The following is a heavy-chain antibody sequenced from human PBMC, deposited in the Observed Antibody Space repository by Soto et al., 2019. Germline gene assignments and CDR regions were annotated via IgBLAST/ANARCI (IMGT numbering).Heavy chain of an antibody. CDR2: IRSKAYGGTT. J-gene: IGHJ6*03. CDR3: TRGLSVTTRLWYYYYMDV. V-gene: IGHV3-49*03. Sequence: PGGSLRLSCTASGFTFGDYPMCLFRQAPGKGLEWVGFIRSKAYGGTTEYAASVKGRFTISRDDSKTIASLQMNSLKTEDTAVYYCTRGLSVTTRLWYYYYMDVWGKGTTVTVSS. D-gene: IGHD4-4*01. CDR1: GFTFGDYP.